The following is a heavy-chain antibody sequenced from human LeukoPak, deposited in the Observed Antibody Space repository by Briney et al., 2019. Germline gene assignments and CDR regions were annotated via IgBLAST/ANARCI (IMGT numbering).Heavy chain of an antibody. CDR3: ARDGGYYYMDV. CDR2: IKPNSGDT. J-gene: IGHJ6*02. V-gene: IGHV1-2*02. Sequence: VASVKVSCKASGYTFTANYMYWVRQAPGQGLEWMGWIKPNSGDTNYAQEFQGRVIMTRDTSINTAYMELSWLRSDDTAVYYCARDGGYYYMDVWGQGTTVTVSS. CDR1: GYTFTANY. D-gene: IGHD2-15*01.